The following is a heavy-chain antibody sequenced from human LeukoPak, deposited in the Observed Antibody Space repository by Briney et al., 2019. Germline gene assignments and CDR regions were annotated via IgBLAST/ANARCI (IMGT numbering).Heavy chain of an antibody. V-gene: IGHV1-2*02. CDR3: ARDLVPSYYYGSGSYYWDV. Sequence: GASVKVSCKASGYTFTGYYMHWVRQAPGQGLEWMGWINPNSGGTNYAQKFQGRVTMTRDTSISTAYMELSRLRSGDTAVYYCARDLVPSYYYGSGSYYWDVWGQGTTVTVSS. J-gene: IGHJ6*02. CDR2: INPNSGGT. CDR1: GYTFTGYY. D-gene: IGHD3-10*01.